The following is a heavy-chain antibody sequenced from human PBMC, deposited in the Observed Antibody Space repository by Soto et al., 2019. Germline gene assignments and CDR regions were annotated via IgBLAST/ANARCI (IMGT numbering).Heavy chain of an antibody. CDR3: ARGGNYYGSSGRFDP. CDR1: GYTFTSYG. V-gene: IGHV1-18*01. J-gene: IGHJ5*02. Sequence: GASVKVSFKASGYTFTSYGISWLRQAPGQGLEWMGWISAYNGNTNYAQKLQGRVTMTTDTSTSTAYMELRSLRSDDTAVYYCARGGNYYGSSGRFDPWGQGTLVTVSS. D-gene: IGHD3-22*01. CDR2: ISAYNGNT.